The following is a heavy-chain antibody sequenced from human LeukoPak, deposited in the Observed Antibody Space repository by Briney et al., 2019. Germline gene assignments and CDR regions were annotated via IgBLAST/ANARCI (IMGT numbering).Heavy chain of an antibody. CDR2: ISDSGRT. J-gene: IGHJ2*01. V-gene: IGHV4-39*01. CDR1: GGSISSGSSDYY. CDR3: ARQFGSGLWYFDL. Sequence: SETLSLTCTVSGGSISSGSSDYYWGWIRQPPGKGLDWIGGISDSGRTYYNPSLKSRVTVSVDTSKNQFSLNLSSVTAADTAVYYCARQFGSGLWYFDLWGRGTLVTVSS. D-gene: IGHD3-10*01.